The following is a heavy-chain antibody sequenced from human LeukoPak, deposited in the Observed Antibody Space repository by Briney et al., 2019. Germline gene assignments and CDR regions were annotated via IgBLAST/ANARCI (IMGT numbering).Heavy chain of an antibody. CDR1: GFTFSSYW. Sequence: GGSLRLSCAASGFTFSSYWMRWVRQAPGKGLEWVANIKYDGSEKDYVDSVNGRFTISRDNAKNSLYLQMNILGVEDTAVHYCARDIEAAVLFFDYWGQGTLVTVSS. D-gene: IGHD6-13*01. CDR2: IKYDGSEK. V-gene: IGHV3-7*01. CDR3: ARDIEAAVLFFDY. J-gene: IGHJ4*02.